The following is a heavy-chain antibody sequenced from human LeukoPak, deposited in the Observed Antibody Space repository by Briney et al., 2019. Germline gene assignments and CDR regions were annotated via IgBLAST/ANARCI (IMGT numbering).Heavy chain of an antibody. V-gene: IGHV1-8*01. CDR3: ARGHWSGSTCYPFDY. J-gene: IGHJ4*02. D-gene: IGHD2-2*01. CDR2: MNPSNGNT. Sequence: ASVKVSCKASGYTLTSYDINWVRQAAGQGLEWMGWMNPSNGNTGYAQKFQGRVAMTRDTSISTAYMELSSLKSDDTAVYFCARGHWSGSTCYPFDYWGQGTLVPSPQ. CDR1: GYTLTSYD.